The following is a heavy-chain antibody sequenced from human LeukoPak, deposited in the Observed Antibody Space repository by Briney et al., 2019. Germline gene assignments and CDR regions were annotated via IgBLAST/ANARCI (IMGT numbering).Heavy chain of an antibody. Sequence: SETLSLTCAAYGGSFSGYYWSWIRQPPGKGLEWIGYIYYSGSTNYNPSLKSRVTMSIDTSKNQFSLKLSSVTAADTAVYYFARDSHIVVVPGTWFDPWGQGTLVTVSS. CDR2: IYYSGST. CDR1: GGSFSGYY. D-gene: IGHD2-2*01. V-gene: IGHV4-59*12. J-gene: IGHJ5*02. CDR3: ARDSHIVVVPGTWFDP.